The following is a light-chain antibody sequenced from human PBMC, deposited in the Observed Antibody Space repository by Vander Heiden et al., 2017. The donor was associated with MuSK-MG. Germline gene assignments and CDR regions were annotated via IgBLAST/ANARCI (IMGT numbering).Light chain of an antibody. J-gene: IGKJ1*01. Sequence: ETVLSQSPATLSLSPGERATLSCRASQSVSSYLAWYQQKPGQAPRLLIYDASNRATGIPARFSGSGSGTDCTLSISSLVPEDFSVYYCHQLSNWLWTFGQGTKVEIK. CDR3: HQLSNWLWT. CDR2: DAS. CDR1: QSVSSY. V-gene: IGKV3-11*01.